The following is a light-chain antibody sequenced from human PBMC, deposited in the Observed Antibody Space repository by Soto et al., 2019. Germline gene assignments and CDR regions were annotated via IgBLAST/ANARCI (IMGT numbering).Light chain of an antibody. CDR2: GAS. J-gene: IGKJ1*01. CDR1: QSVNSN. CDR3: QQYNNWPPE. V-gene: IGKV3-15*01. Sequence: EIVMTQSPATLSVSPGERATLSCRASQSVNSNLAWYQQKPGQAPRLLIYGASTRATGIPARFSGSGSGTEFTLTISSLQSEDFAVYYCQQYNNWPPEVGQGTK.